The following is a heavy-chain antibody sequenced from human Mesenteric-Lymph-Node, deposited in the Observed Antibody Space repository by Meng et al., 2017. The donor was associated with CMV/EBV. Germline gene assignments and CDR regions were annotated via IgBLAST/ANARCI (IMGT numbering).Heavy chain of an antibody. CDR1: GGSFSGYY. CDR2: INHSGST. J-gene: IGHJ4*02. Sequence: GSLRLSCAVYGGSFSGYYWSWIRQPPGKGLEWIGEINHSGSTNYNPSLKSRVTISVDTSKNQFSLKLTSVTAADTAIYYCARADSWNYALSYYWGQGTLVTVSS. D-gene: IGHD1-7*01. CDR3: ARADSWNYALSYY. V-gene: IGHV4-34*01.